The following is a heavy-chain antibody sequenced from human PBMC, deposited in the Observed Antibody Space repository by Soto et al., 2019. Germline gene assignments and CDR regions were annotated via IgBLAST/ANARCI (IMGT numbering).Heavy chain of an antibody. CDR3: ARSGNYYDSSGYYYGYYYGMDV. CDR2: ISAYNGNT. V-gene: IGHV1-18*01. CDR1: GYTFTSYG. J-gene: IGHJ6*02. D-gene: IGHD3-22*01. Sequence: ASVKVSCKASGYTFTSYGISWVRQAPGQGLEWLGWISAYNGNTNYAQKLQGRVSMTTDTSTSTAYMELRSLRSDDTAVYYCARSGNYYDSSGYYYGYYYGMDVPGQGPTLTVSS.